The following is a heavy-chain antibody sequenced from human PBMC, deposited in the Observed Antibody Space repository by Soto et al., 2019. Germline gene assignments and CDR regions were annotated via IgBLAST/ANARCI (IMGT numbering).Heavy chain of an antibody. CDR2: INANNGST. CDR1: GYTFTSYG. CDR3: AREKWLVRRNDPFDI. Sequence: ASVKVSCKASGYTFTSYGIIWVRQAPGQGLEWMGIINANNGSTNYAQKFQGRVTLTRDTSTNTVNMELSSLRSEDTAVYYCAREKWLVRRNDPFDIWGQGTMVTVSS. V-gene: IGHV1-46*01. D-gene: IGHD6-19*01. J-gene: IGHJ3*02.